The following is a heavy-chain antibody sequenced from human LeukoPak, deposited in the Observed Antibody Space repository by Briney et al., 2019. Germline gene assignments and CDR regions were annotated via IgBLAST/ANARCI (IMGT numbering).Heavy chain of an antibody. CDR3: AREACSDPSGFHPLNWFDH. CDR1: GYSISSGYY. D-gene: IGHD3-22*01. CDR2: IHHIGNT. Sequence: PSETLSLTCSVSGYSISSGYYWGWVRQSPGRGLEWIGTIHHIGNTYYKPSLKSRVTISVDTSKNQFSLKLTSVTAADSAMYFCAREACSDPSGFHPLNWFDHWGQGTLVTVSS. V-gene: IGHV4-38-2*02. J-gene: IGHJ5*02.